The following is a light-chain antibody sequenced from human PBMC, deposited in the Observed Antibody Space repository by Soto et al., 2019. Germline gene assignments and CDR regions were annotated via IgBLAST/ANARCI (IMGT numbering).Light chain of an antibody. J-gene: IGKJ5*01. V-gene: IGKV3-15*01. CDR2: GAS. Sequence: PATLFVSRRERATLCCSASQSVSINLAWYQQKPGQAPRLLIYGASTRATGIPARFSGSGSGTEFTLTISSLQSEDFAVYYCQPYNTLPPIPFGQGTRPAIK. CDR1: QSVSIN. CDR3: QPYNTLPPIP.